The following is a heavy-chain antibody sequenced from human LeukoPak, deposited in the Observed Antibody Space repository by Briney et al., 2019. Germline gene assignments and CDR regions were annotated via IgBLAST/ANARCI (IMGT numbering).Heavy chain of an antibody. CDR3: ARELGYDFWSGYYTSFPGPGAFDI. CDR1: GGSIRSYY. CDR2: MYYSGST. Sequence: SETLSLTCTVPGGSIRSYYWSWIRQPPGKGLEWIGYMYYSGSTYYNPSLKSRVTISVDTSKNQFSLKLSSVTAADTAVYYCARELGYDFWSGYYTSFPGPGAFDIWGQGTMVTVSS. D-gene: IGHD3-3*01. V-gene: IGHV4-59*01. J-gene: IGHJ3*02.